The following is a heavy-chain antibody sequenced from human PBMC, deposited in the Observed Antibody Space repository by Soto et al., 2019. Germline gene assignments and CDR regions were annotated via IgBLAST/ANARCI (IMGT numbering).Heavy chain of an antibody. CDR1: GFTFNSYA. D-gene: IGHD2-15*01. Sequence: EVQLLESGGGLVQPGGSLRLSCAASGFTFNSYAMSWVRQAPGKGLEWVSTISGSGGSTYYADSVEGRFTISRDNSKNTLSLQMNTLRAEDTAVYYCAKDIRQAGSCLDYWGQGTLVTVSS. CDR2: ISGSGGST. V-gene: IGHV3-23*01. J-gene: IGHJ4*02. CDR3: AKDIRQAGSCLDY.